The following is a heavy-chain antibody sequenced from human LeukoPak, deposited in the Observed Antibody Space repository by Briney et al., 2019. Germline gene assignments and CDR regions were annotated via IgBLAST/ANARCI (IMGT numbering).Heavy chain of an antibody. V-gene: IGHV3-48*03. CDR2: ISSSGSPT. Sequence: GGSLRLSCAAYGFTFSSYEMNWVRQAPGKGLEWVSYISSSGSPTYYADSVKGRFTISRDNAKNSLYLQMNSLRAEDTALYYCASGAQSDYWGQGTLVTVSS. D-gene: IGHD1-26*01. J-gene: IGHJ4*02. CDR1: GFTFSSYE. CDR3: ASGAQSDY.